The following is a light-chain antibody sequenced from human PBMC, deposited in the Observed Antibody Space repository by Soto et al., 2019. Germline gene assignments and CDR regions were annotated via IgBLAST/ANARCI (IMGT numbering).Light chain of an antibody. CDR2: GAS. Sequence: EIVLTQSPGTLSLSPGERATLSCRASQRVSSNYLAWYQQKLGQAPRLLIYGASSRATGIPDRFSGSGSGTDFTLTISRLEPEDFAVYYCQQYGGSPLVTFGGGTKVEIK. CDR3: QQYGGSPLVT. V-gene: IGKV3-20*01. J-gene: IGKJ4*01. CDR1: QRVSSNY.